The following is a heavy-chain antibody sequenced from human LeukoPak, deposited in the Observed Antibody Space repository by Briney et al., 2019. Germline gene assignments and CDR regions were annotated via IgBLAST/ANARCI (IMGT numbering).Heavy chain of an antibody. D-gene: IGHD2-2*02. CDR3: ARAGSTSCYTCFGAFDI. J-gene: IGHJ3*02. CDR1: GGSISSSNW. Sequence: PSETLSLTCAVSGGSISSSNWWSWVRQPPGKGLEWIGEIYHSGSTNYNPSLKSRVTIPVDTSKNQFSLKLSSVTAADTAVYYCARAGSTSCYTCFGAFDIWGQGTMVTVSS. V-gene: IGHV4-4*02. CDR2: IYHSGST.